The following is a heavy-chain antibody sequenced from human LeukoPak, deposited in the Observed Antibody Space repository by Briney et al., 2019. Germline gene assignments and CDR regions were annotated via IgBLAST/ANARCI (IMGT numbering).Heavy chain of an antibody. J-gene: IGHJ4*02. CDR1: GFTFSSYA. Sequence: PGGSLRLSCAASGFTFSSYAMSWVRQAPGKGLVWVSRMDFYGSTTDYADSVKGRFTISRDNAKNTLYLQMSSLRAEDTAVYYCARANNFDYWGQGTLVTVSS. D-gene: IGHD4/OR15-4a*01. V-gene: IGHV3-74*01. CDR2: MDFYGSTT. CDR3: ARANNFDY.